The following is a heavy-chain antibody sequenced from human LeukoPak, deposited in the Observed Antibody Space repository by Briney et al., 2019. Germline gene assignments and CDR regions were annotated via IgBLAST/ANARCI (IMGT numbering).Heavy chain of an antibody. V-gene: IGHV4-59*01. CDR3: ARHMTPYDSSGYFDY. CDR1: GGSISSYY. D-gene: IGHD3-22*01. Sequence: PSETLSLTCTVSGGSISSYYWSWIRQPPGKGLEWIGYIYYSGSTNYNPSLKSRVTISVDTSKNQFSLKLSSVTAADTAVYYCARHMTPYDSSGYFDYWGQGTLVTVSS. J-gene: IGHJ4*02. CDR2: IYYSGST.